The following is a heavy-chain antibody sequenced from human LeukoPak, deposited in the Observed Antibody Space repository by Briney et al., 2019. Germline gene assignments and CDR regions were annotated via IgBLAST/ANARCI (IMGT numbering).Heavy chain of an antibody. D-gene: IGHD3-22*01. J-gene: IGHJ5*02. Sequence: PGRSLRLSCAASGFTFNTYGMHWVRQAPGKGLEWVAFISYDGSTEYYADSEKGRFTISRDNSKNTQYLQMNSLRAEDTAVYYCAKDLSIHYDNRGFDLWGQGTLVTVSS. CDR2: ISYDGSTE. CDR1: GFTFNTYG. CDR3: AKDLSIHYDNRGFDL. V-gene: IGHV3-30*18.